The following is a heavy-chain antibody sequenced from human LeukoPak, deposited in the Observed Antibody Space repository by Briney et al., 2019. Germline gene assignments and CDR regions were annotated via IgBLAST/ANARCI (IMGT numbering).Heavy chain of an antibody. J-gene: IGHJ4*02. CDR2: IYTSGST. Sequence: PSEPLSLTCSVSGDSISGYYWSWIRQPAGKGLEWIGRIYTSGSTNYNPSLKSRVTMSVDTSKNQFSLNLSSATAADTAVYYCARDRSASYRFDYWGQGTLVTVSS. D-gene: IGHD1-26*01. CDR1: GDSISGYY. CDR3: ARDRSASYRFDY. V-gene: IGHV4-4*07.